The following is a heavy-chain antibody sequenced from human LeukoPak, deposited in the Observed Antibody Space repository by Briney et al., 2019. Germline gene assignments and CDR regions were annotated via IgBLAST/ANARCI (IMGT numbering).Heavy chain of an antibody. CDR1: GGSVSSSSYH. CDR2: VFYSGST. CDR3: ARLWSTDCSGGSCPHQPNY. Sequence: SETLSLTCTVSGGSVSSSSYHWGWIRQPPGKGLEWIGSVFYSGSTYYNPSLKGRVTMSVDTSKNQFSLKLSFVIAADTAVYYCARLWSTDCSGGSCPHQPNYWGQGTLVTVSS. V-gene: IGHV4-39*01. D-gene: IGHD2-15*01. J-gene: IGHJ4*02.